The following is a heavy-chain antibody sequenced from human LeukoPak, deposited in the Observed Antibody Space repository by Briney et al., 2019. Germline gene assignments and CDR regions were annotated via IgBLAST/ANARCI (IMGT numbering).Heavy chain of an antibody. V-gene: IGHV4-38-2*02. D-gene: IGHD6-19*01. J-gene: IGHJ4*02. CDR1: GYSISNGYY. CDR3: ARRHSSGWFYY. CDR2: IYRSGST. Sequence: SETLSLTCTVSGYSISNGYYWDWIRQPPGRGLEWIGNIYRSGSTSYNPSLKSRVTISVDTSRNQFSLKVNSVTAADTAVYYCARRHSSGWFYYWGQGTLVTVSS.